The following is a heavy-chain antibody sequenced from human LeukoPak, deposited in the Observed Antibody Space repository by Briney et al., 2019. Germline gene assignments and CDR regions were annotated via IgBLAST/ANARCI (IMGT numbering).Heavy chain of an antibody. Sequence: SETLSLTCTVSGGSISSSSYYWGWIRQPPGKGLERIGSIYYSGSTYYNPSLKSRVTISVDTSKNQFSLKLSSVTAADTAVYYCARGIAAAGEHFDYWGQGTLVTVSS. V-gene: IGHV4-39*01. CDR1: GGSISSSSYY. CDR2: IYYSGST. J-gene: IGHJ4*02. CDR3: ARGIAAAGEHFDY. D-gene: IGHD6-13*01.